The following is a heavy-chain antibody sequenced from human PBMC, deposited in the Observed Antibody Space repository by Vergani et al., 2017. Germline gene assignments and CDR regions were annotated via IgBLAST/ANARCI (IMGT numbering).Heavy chain of an antibody. CDR1: GGTFSSYA. CDR3: ARGLYSSSPDYYYYYYMDV. Sequence: QVQLVRSGAEVKKPGSSVKVSCKASGGTFSSYAISWVRQAPGQGLEWMGGIIPIFGTANYAQKFQGRVTITADESTSTAYMELSSLRSEDTAVYYCARGLYSSSPDYYYYYYMDVWGKGTTVTVSS. CDR2: IIPIFGTA. J-gene: IGHJ6*03. D-gene: IGHD6-6*01. V-gene: IGHV1-69*01.